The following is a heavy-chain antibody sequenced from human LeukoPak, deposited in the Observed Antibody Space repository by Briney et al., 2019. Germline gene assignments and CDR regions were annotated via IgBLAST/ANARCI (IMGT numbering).Heavy chain of an antibody. CDR1: GGSISSYY. CDR2: IYYSGST. D-gene: IGHD3-3*01. V-gene: IGHV4-59*08. Sequence: SETLSLTCTVSGGSISSYYWSWIRQPPGKGLEWIGYIYYSGSTNYNPSLKSRVTISVDTSKNQFSLKLSSVTAADTAVYYCARAEGITIFGVVPDYWGQGTLVTVSS. J-gene: IGHJ4*02. CDR3: ARAEGITIFGVVPDY.